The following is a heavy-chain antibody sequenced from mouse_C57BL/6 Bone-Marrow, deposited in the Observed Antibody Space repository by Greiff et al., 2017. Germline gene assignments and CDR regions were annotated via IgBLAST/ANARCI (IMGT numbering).Heavy chain of an antibody. V-gene: IGHV14-2*01. J-gene: IGHJ2*01. CDR1: GFNIKDYY. Sequence: VQLQQSGAELVKPGASVKLSCTASGFNIKDYYIHWVKQRTEQGLEWIGRIDPEDGETKYAPKFQDKATITAEPSSNTAYLQLSSLTSEETAVYYYTRSLIYYGTNYWCQGTTLTVSS. D-gene: IGHD1-1*01. CDR2: IDPEDGET. CDR3: TRSLIYYGTNY.